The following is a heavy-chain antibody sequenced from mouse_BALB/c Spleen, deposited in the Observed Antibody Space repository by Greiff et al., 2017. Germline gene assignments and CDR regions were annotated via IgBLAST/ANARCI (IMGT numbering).Heavy chain of an antibody. D-gene: IGHD1-2*01. V-gene: IGHV1-7*01. CDR1: GYTFTSYW. CDR3: AREFITTAFAY. Sequence: VQLQQSGAELAKPGASVKMSCTASGYTFTSYWMHWVKQRPGQGLEWIGYINPSTGYTEYNQKFKDKATLTADKSSSTAYMQLSSLTSEDSAVSYYAREFITTAFAYWGQGTLVTVSA. J-gene: IGHJ3*01. CDR2: INPSTGYT.